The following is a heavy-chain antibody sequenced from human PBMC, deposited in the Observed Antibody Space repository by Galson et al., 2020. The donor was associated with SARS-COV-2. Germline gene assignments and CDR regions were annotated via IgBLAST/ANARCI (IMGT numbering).Heavy chain of an antibody. CDR1: GYTLTELS. Sequence: ASVKVSCKVSGYTLTELSMHWVRQAPGKGLEWMGGFDPEDGETLYAQKFQGRVTMTEDTSTDTAYMELSSLRSEDTAVYYCATVVGYYDILTGYEFYFDYWGQGTLVTVSS. CDR2: FDPEDGET. D-gene: IGHD3-9*01. CDR3: ATVVGYYDILTGYEFYFDY. V-gene: IGHV1-24*01. J-gene: IGHJ4*02.